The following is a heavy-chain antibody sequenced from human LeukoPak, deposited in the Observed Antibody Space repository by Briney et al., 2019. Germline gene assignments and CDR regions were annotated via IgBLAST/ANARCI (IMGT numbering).Heavy chain of an antibody. J-gene: IGHJ4*02. V-gene: IGHV4-59*12. Sequence: PSETLSLTCTVAGETMRNYYWNWIRQPPGKGLEWIGYIDHSGNTIYNYNPSLTSRVIISEDASQNQFSLKLTSVTAADTAIFYCAGQPRMASYFDLWGQGILVTVSS. CDR2: IDHSGNTIY. CDR1: GETMRNYY. D-gene: IGHD5-24*01. CDR3: AGQPRMASYFDL.